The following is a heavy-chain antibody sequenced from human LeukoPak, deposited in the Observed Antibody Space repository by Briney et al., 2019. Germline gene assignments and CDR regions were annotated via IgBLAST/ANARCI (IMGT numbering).Heavy chain of an antibody. Sequence: GGSLRLSCAAPGFTFSSYAMSWVRQAPGKGLEWVSAISGSGGSTYYADSVKGRFTISRDNSKNTLYLQMNSLRAEDTAVYYCAKDRVTMVRGPDAFDIWGQGTMVTVSS. D-gene: IGHD3-10*01. CDR1: GFTFSSYA. CDR2: ISGSGGST. V-gene: IGHV3-23*01. J-gene: IGHJ3*02. CDR3: AKDRVTMVRGPDAFDI.